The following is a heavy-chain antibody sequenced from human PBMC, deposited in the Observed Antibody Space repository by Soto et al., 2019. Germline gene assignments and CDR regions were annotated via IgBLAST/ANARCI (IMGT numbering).Heavy chain of an antibody. CDR2: INPNSGGT. V-gene: IGHV1-2*02. CDR3: ARGRGYGEYLNWLDP. Sequence: ASVKVSCKASGYTFTGYYMHWVRQAPGQGLEWMGWINPNSGGTNYAQKFQGRVTMTRDTSISTAYMELSRLRSDDTAVYYCARGRGYGEYLNWLDPWGQGTLVTVSS. CDR1: GYTFTGYY. D-gene: IGHD4-17*01. J-gene: IGHJ5*02.